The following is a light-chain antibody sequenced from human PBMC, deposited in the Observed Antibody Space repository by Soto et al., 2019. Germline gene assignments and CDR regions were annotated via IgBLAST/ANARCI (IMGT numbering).Light chain of an antibody. CDR3: MQGTHWPPWT. J-gene: IGKJ1*01. CDR1: QSLVYSDGNTY. V-gene: IGKV2-30*01. CDR2: RVS. Sequence: DVVMNQSPLSLPVTLGQPASISCRSSQSLVYSDGNTYLHWFQQRPGQPPRRLIYRVSNRDSGVPDRFSGSGSGTDFTLKISRVEAEDVGVYYCMQGTHWPPWTFGQGTKVEIK.